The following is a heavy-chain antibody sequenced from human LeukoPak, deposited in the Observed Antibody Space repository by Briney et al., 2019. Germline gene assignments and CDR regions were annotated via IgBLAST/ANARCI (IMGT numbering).Heavy chain of an antibody. J-gene: IGHJ5*02. CDR2: ISWNSGSI. D-gene: IGHD3-22*01. V-gene: IGHV3-9*01. CDR1: GFTFDDYA. CDR3: AKDYSYDSSGYANWFDP. Sequence: GRSLRLSCAASGFTFDDYAMHWLRQAPGKGLEWVSGISWNSGSIGYADSVKGRFTISRDNAKNSLYLQMNSLRAEDTALYYCAKDYSYDSSGYANWFDPWGQGTLVTVSS.